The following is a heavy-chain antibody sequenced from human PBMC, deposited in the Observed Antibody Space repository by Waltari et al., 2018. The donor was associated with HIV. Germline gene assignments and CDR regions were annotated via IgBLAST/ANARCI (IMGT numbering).Heavy chain of an antibody. CDR1: CSRFGHSW. V-gene: IGHV3-7*01. CDR2: VKEDGIEK. Sequence: ELQLVEAGGRLVHPGRAPRLSCVVSCSRFGHSWLSSALQGPGKGREWGANVKEDGIEKNYVESVMGRFIISRDNRKNSVYLQMDSLRVEDTAVYYCASPDRFNEDNSGDLPWGYWGQGIQVIVSS. D-gene: IGHD2-21*02. J-gene: IGHJ4*02. CDR3: ASPDRFNEDNSGDLPWGY.